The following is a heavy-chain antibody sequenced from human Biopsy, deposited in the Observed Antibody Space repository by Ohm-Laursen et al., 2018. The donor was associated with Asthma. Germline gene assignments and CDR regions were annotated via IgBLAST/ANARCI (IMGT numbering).Heavy chain of an antibody. CDR3: AKDTEGRYDFWSGLSYNYYGMDV. J-gene: IGHJ6*02. CDR2: IKHDGSEK. Sequence: SLRLSCTASGFTFGDYCMSWVRQVQGQGLEWVVNIKHDGSEKNHADSLKGRFTISRDNSKNTLYLQMNSLRAEDTAVYYCAKDTEGRYDFWSGLSYNYYGMDVWGQGTTVTVSS. D-gene: IGHD3-3*01. CDR1: GFTFGDYC. V-gene: IGHV3-7*01.